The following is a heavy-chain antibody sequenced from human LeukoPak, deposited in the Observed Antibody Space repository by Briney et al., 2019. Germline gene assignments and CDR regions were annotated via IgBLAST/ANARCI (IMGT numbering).Heavy chain of an antibody. CDR2: IYTSGST. V-gene: IGHV4-4*07. Sequence: GSLRLSCAASGFTFSNAWMSWIRQPAGKGLEWIGRIYTSGSTNYNPSLKSRVTMSVDTSKNQFSLKLSSVTAADTAVYYCATRRGGDSSGYDCWGQGTLVTVSS. CDR3: ATRRGGDSSGYDC. J-gene: IGHJ4*02. D-gene: IGHD3-22*01. CDR1: GFTFSNAW.